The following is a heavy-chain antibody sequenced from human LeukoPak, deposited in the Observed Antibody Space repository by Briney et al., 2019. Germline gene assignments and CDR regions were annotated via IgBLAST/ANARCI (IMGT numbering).Heavy chain of an antibody. J-gene: IGHJ3*02. V-gene: IGHV3-21*01. Sequence: GGSLRLSCAASGFTFSSYSMNWVRQAPGKGLEWVSSISSSSSYIYYADSVKGRFTISRDNAKNSLYLQMNSLRAEDTAVYYCARDRGDGYEYDAFDIWGQGTMVTVSS. D-gene: IGHD5-24*01. CDR3: ARDRGDGYEYDAFDI. CDR2: ISSSSSYI. CDR1: GFTFSSYS.